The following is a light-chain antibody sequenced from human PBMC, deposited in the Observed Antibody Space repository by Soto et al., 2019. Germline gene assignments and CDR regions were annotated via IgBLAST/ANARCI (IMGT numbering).Light chain of an antibody. CDR3: QQYNKWPPIT. V-gene: IGKV3-15*01. CDR2: DTS. Sequence: EVVMTQSPATLSVSPGERATLSCRAAQSIRSLLAWYQHKPGQAPRLLIYDTSTRATGIPARFSGSGSGTEFTLTISSLQSEDFAVYYCQQYNKWPPITFGQGTRLEI. J-gene: IGKJ5*01. CDR1: QSIRSL.